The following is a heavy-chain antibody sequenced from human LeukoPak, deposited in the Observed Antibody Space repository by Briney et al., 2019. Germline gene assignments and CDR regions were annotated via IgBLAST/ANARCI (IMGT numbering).Heavy chain of an antibody. D-gene: IGHD6-6*01. CDR3: ARRRAARLPFDY. CDR2: VHNSGYT. V-gene: IGHV4-4*02. Sequence: PSETLSLTCAVSGASISSRFWWSWVRQPPGKGLEWIGQVHNSGYTKYNPSLKSRVTISVDTPKNQFSLKLSSVTAADTAVYYCARRRAARLPFDYWGQGTLVTVSS. J-gene: IGHJ4*02. CDR1: GASISSRFW.